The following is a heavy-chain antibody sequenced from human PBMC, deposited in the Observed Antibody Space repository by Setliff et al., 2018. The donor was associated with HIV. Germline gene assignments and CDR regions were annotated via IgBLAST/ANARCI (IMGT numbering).Heavy chain of an antibody. D-gene: IGHD5-12*01. CDR2: INPNSGGT. V-gene: IGHV1-2*06. CDR1: GYTFTGYF. CDR3: AREGIVATLAAFDI. Sequence: VASVKVSCKASGYTFTGYFLHWVRQAPGQGLEWMGRINPNSGGTNYAQKFQGRVTMTRDTSISTAYMEPSRLRSDDTAVYYCAREGIVATLAAFDIWGQGTMVTVSS. J-gene: IGHJ3*02.